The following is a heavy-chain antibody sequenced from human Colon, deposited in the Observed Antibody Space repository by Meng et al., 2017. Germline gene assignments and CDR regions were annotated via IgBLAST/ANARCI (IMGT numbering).Heavy chain of an antibody. CDR3: ARRMTLAGSVAFDV. V-gene: IGHV4-4*07. CDR2: LHTSRGT. D-gene: IGHD6-19*01. Sequence: VQLQESGGGLVQPAETLSLTCTVSGGAMRCYYWNWMRQPAGKGLWWIGRLHTSRGTEYSPSLKSRVTMSLDTSKNQFSLKLTSETAADTAIYYCARRMTLAGSVAFDVWGQGTMVTVSS. CDR1: GGAMRCYY. J-gene: IGHJ3*01.